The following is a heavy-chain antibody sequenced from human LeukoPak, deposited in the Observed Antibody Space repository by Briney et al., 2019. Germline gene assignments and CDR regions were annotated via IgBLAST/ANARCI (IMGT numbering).Heavy chain of an antibody. D-gene: IGHD5-18*01. Sequence: SVKVSCKASGGTFSSYAISWVRQAPGQGLEWMGGVIPIFGTANYAQKFQGRVTVTADESTSTAYMELSSLRSEDTAVYYCARDRFEDTAMVTRAFDIWGQGTMVTVSS. CDR2: VIPIFGTA. CDR3: ARDRFEDTAMVTRAFDI. V-gene: IGHV1-69*13. CDR1: GGTFSSYA. J-gene: IGHJ3*02.